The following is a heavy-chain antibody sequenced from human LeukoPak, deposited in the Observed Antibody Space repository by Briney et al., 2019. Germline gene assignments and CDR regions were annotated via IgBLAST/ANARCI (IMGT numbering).Heavy chain of an antibody. CDR2: INHSGST. CDR1: GGSFSGYY. V-gene: IGHV4-34*01. J-gene: IGHJ5*02. D-gene: IGHD3-10*01. CDR3: ARGHPRYYYGSGSHNWFDP. Sequence: SETLSLTCAVYGGSFSGYYWSWIRQPPGKGLEWIGEINHSGSTNYNPSLKSRVTISVDTSKNQFSLKLSSVTAADTAVYYCARGHPRYYYGSGSHNWFDPWGQGTLVTVSS.